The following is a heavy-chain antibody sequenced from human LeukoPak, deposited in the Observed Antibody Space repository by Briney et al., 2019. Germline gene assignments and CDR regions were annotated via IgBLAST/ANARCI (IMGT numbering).Heavy chain of an antibody. D-gene: IGHD5-24*01. CDR2: IYHSGST. V-gene: IGHV4-30-2*01. CDR3: ARDRDGYNRFDF. Sequence: SETLSLTCTVSGGSISSGGYYWSWIRQPPGKGLEWIGYIYHSGSTYSNPSLKSRVTISVDRSKNQFSLKLNSVTAADTAVYYCARDRDGYNRFDFWGQGTLVTVSS. CDR1: GGSISSGGYY. J-gene: IGHJ4*02.